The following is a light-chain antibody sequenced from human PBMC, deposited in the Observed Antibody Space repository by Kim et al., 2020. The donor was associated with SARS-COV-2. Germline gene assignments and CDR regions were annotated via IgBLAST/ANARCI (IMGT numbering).Light chain of an antibody. Sequence: APLGDRLTSTSQASQYIKNYLNWYQQRPGQAPQLLIYSASKLHSGVPPRFSGSGSGTSFTLKITNLQPEDVATYYCQQYDDLPRTFGQGTRLEIK. J-gene: IGKJ5*01. CDR1: QYIKNY. V-gene: IGKV1-33*01. CDR2: SAS. CDR3: QQYDDLPRT.